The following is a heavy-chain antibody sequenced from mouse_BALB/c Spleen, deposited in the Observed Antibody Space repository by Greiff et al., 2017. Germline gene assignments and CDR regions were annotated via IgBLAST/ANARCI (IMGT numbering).Heavy chain of an antibody. CDR2: ISTYYGDA. D-gene: IGHD3-3*01. Sequence: VKLVESGAELVRPGVSVKISCKGSGYTFTDYAMHWVKQSHAKSLEWIGVISTYYGDASYNQKFKGKATMTVDKSSSTAYMELARLTSEDSAIYYCARWGDRGYAMDYWGQGTSVTVSS. CDR3: ARWGDRGYAMDY. CDR1: GYTFTDYA. V-gene: IGHV1S137*01. J-gene: IGHJ4*01.